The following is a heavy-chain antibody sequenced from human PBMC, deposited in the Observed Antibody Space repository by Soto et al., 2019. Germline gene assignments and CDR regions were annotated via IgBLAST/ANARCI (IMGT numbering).Heavy chain of an antibody. CDR2: IYHSGST. CDR3: ARDRGYSSSSYWFDP. CDR1: GYSISSGYY. J-gene: IGHJ5*02. D-gene: IGHD6-6*01. V-gene: IGHV4-38-2*02. Sequence: SLTCAVSGYSISSGYYWGWIRQPPGKGLEWIGSIYHSGSTYYNPSLKSRVTISVDTSKNQFSLKLSSVTAADTAVYYCARDRGYSSSSYWFDPWGQGTLVTVSS.